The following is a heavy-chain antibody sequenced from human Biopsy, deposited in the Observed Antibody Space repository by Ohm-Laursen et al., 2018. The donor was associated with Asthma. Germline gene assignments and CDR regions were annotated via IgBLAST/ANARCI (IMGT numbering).Heavy chain of an antibody. CDR2: INAGNGNT. CDR3: ARAVDYTQYYGIDV. CDR1: GYTFISYA. J-gene: IGHJ6*02. D-gene: IGHD2/OR15-2a*01. V-gene: IGHV1-3*01. Sequence: SSVKVSCKASGYTFISYAIHWVRQAPGQRLEWMGWINAGNGNTKYSQKFQGRVTITRDTSASTAYMELSSLRSDDTAVYFCARAVDYTQYYGIDVWGQGTTVTVS.